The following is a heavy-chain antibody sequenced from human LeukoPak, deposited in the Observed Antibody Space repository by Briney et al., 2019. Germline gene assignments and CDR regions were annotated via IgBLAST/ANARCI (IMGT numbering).Heavy chain of an antibody. V-gene: IGHV3-23*01. CDR1: GFTFSSYA. CDR3: ANDAGPKGNPFFDF. J-gene: IGHJ4*02. Sequence: GGSLRLSCAASGFTFSSYAMSWVRQAPGKGLEWVSAISGSGGSTYYADSVKGRFTISRDNSKNTLYLQMNSLTVEDTALYFCANDAGPKGNPFFDFWGQGTLVTVSS. CDR2: ISGSGGST.